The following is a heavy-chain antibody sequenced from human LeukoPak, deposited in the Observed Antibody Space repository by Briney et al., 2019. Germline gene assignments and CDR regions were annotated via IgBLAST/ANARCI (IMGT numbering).Heavy chain of an antibody. D-gene: IGHD6-19*01. J-gene: IGHJ6*02. V-gene: IGHV1-2*02. CDR3: ATMYSSGRRHFYYYYGMDV. CDR2: INPNSGGT. CDR1: GYTFTGYY. Sequence: ASVKVSCKASGYTFTGYYMHWVRQAPGQGLEWMGSINPNSGGTNYAQKFQGRVTMTRDTSISTAYMELSRLRSDDTAVYYCATMYSSGRRHFYYYYGMDVWGQGTTVTVSS.